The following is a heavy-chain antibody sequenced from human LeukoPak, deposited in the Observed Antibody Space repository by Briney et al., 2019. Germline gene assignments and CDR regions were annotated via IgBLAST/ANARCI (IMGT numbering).Heavy chain of an antibody. CDR3: ARGPPTDYYDSSGFYYVFDY. V-gene: IGHV4-34*01. D-gene: IGHD3-22*01. J-gene: IGHJ4*02. Sequence: SETLSLTCAVYGGSFSGYYWSWIRQPPGKGLEWIGEINHSGSTNYNPSLKSRVTISVDTSKNQLSLKLGSVTAADTAVYFCARGPPTDYYDSSGFYYVFDYWGQGTLVTVSS. CDR2: INHSGST. CDR1: GGSFSGYY.